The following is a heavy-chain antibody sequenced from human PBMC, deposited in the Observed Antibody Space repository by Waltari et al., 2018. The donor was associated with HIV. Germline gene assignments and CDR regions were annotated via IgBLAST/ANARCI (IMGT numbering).Heavy chain of an antibody. CDR3: ARSFSGYSNYFDP. CDR2: MSYSGNT. Sequence: QLQLQESGPGLVKSSETLSLTCTVSGGSMTSSSYSWGWIRQPPGKGLEWIGSMSYSGNTYHNPSLRSRLTISVDTSKNQFSLKLTSVTAADTAVYYCARSFSGYSNYFDPWGQGTLVTVSS. D-gene: IGHD4-4*01. CDR1: GGSMTSSSYS. V-gene: IGHV4-39*01. J-gene: IGHJ5*02.